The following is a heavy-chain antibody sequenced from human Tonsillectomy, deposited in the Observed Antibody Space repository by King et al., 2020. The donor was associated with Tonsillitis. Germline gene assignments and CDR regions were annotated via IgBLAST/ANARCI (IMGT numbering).Heavy chain of an antibody. V-gene: IGHV3-7*01. D-gene: IGHD3-22*01. CDR3: ARDDSTGYHYFDY. J-gene: IGHJ4*02. Sequence: VQLVESGGGLVQPGGSLRLSCAGSGFTFSRYWMSWVRQAPGKGLEWVANMSQDGSEKYYVDSVKGRFTISRDNAKNSLYLQMDSLRAEDTAVYYCARDDSTGYHYFDYWGQGTLVTVSS. CDR2: MSQDGSEK. CDR1: GFTFSRYW.